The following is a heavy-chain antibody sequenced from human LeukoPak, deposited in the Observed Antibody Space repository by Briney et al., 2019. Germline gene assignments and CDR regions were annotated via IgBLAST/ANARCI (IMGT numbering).Heavy chain of an antibody. D-gene: IGHD2-15*01. CDR2: IDPKSGDT. CDR1: GYTFTGNH. J-gene: IGHJ2*01. V-gene: IGHV1-2*02. CDR3: AKEADIVSFDL. Sequence: ASVKVSCKASGYTFTGNHVHWVRQAPRQGLEWMGWIDPKSGDTMYAQKFQDRVTMTSDTSINTAYMELSGLRSDDTAVYFCAKEADIVSFDLWGRGTLVTVSS.